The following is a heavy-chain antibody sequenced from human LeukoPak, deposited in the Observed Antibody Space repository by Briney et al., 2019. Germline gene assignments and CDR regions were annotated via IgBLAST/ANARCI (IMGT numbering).Heavy chain of an antibody. CDR3: GASSGYYYGYFDY. CDR1: GYTFTSYG. J-gene: IGHJ4*02. Sequence: ASVKVSCKCSGYTFTSYGIYWVRLAPAEGLERMGCSSTYNGNTNNSQAPHGRVIMTTDTSSNTPFMELRSLGADDTAADYCGASSGYYYGYFDYWRQGTLVTGSS. CDR2: SSTYNGNT. D-gene: IGHD3-22*01. V-gene: IGHV1-18*01.